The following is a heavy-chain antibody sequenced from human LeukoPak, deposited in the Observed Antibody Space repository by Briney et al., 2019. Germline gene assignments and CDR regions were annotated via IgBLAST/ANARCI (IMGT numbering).Heavy chain of an antibody. CDR1: GGSNNSYY. J-gene: IGHJ5*02. CDR3: ARKAPKKGWFDP. CDR2: THPSGNT. Sequence: SETLSLTCTVSGGSNNSYYWSWIRQPPGKGLEWIGYTHPSGNTNYSPSLKSRVTISIDMSRNQFSLKLSSVIAADTAVYYCARKAPKKGWFDPWGQGTLVTVSS. V-gene: IGHV4-4*09.